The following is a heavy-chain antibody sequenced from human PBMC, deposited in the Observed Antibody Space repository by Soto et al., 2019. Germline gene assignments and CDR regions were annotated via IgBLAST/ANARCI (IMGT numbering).Heavy chain of an antibody. CDR3: ARDGAYSYYYYGMDV. CDR2: ISSSSSYI. D-gene: IGHD2-15*01. Sequence: PGGSLRLSCAASGFTLSSYSMNWVRQAPGKGLEWVSSISSSSSYIYYADSVKGRFTISRDNAKNSLYLQMNSLRAEDTAVYYCARDGAYSYYYYGMDVWGQGTTVTVSS. J-gene: IGHJ6*02. CDR1: GFTLSSYS. V-gene: IGHV3-21*01.